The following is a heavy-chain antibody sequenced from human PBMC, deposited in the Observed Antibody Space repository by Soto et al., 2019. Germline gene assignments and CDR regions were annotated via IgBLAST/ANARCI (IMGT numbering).Heavy chain of an antibody. V-gene: IGHV1-2*02. Sequence: RASVKVSCKASQYTFTSYDIFWVRQSPGRGLEWMGWIKTDSGDTHYAQNFQGRVTMTRDTSISIAYMELNNLISDDTAVYYCARRSSTYLNEVIYDPWGQGTLVTVSS. CDR2: IKTDSGDT. J-gene: IGHJ5*02. CDR3: ARRSSTYLNEVIYDP. CDR1: QYTFTSYD. D-gene: IGHD2-2*01.